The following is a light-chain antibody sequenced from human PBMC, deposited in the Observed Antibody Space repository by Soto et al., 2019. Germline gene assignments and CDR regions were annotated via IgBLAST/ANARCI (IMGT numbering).Light chain of an antibody. CDR3: QVWDISSDHHV. V-gene: IGLV3-21*02. J-gene: IGLJ1*01. CDR1: DIARKT. CDR2: DDD. Sequence: SYELTRPPSVSVAPGQTARITCGGNDIARKTVHWYQQKPGQAPVLVVYDDDERPSGIPERFSGSNSGNTATLTISRVEAGDEADYYCQVWDISSDHHVFGTGTKLTVL.